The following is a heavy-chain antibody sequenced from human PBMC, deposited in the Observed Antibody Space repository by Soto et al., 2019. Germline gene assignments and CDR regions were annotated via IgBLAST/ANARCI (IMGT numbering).Heavy chain of an antibody. D-gene: IGHD3-22*01. CDR2: IYYSGTT. J-gene: IGHJ6*02. CDR1: GYSISSSNW. CDR3: ARDNPHYYDSSGRRMDV. Sequence: SETPSLTCAVSGYSISSSNWWGWIRQPPGKGLEWIGYIYYSGTTYYNPSLKSRVTMSVDASKNQFSLKLSSVTAADTAVYYCARDNPHYYDSSGRRMDVWGQGTTVTVSS. V-gene: IGHV4-28*03.